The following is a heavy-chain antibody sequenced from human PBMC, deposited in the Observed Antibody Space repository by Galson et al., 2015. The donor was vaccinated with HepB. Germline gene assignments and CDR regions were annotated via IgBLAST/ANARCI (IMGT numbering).Heavy chain of an antibody. J-gene: IGHJ4*02. Sequence: SLRLSCAASGFIFSTYWMSWVRQAPGKGLEWVANIKQDGRDKYYVDSVKGRFTISRDNAKNSLFLQMSSLRVEDTAVYYCARDSESSNFWSGYNSWGQGTLVTVSS. CDR1: GFIFSTYW. D-gene: IGHD3-3*01. CDR3: ARDSESSNFWSGYNS. V-gene: IGHV3-7*01. CDR2: IKQDGRDK.